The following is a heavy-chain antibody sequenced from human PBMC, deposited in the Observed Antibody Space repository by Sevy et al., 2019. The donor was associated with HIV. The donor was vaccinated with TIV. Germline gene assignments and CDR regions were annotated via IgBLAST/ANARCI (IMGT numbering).Heavy chain of an antibody. D-gene: IGHD2-21*01. CDR3: AKDINRGCDGVNCYSYYYYFYGLDV. CDR2: ISWNSRDI. Sequence: GGSLRLSCAASGFPLNDHAMHWVRLVPGKGLEWVSGISWNSRDIGYAYSVKGRFTISRDNTRHSVYLESHSLRPADKALYYCAKDINRGCDGVNCYSYYYYFYGLDVWGQGTTVTVSS. J-gene: IGHJ6*02. CDR1: GFPLNDHA. V-gene: IGHV3-9*01.